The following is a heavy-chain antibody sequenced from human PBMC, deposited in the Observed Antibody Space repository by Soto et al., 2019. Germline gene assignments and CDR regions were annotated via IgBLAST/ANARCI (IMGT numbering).Heavy chain of an antibody. J-gene: IGHJ4*02. D-gene: IGHD5-18*01. CDR2: INSGSTAI. V-gene: IGHV3-48*04. CDR3: ARDPWIQLPPWVDFDY. Sequence: PGGSLRLSCVASGFSFSGYSMNWVRQAPGKGLQWVSFINSGSTAIYYADSVKGRFTISRDNAKNSLYLQMNSLRAEDTAVYYCARDPWIQLPPWVDFDYWGQGTLVTVSS. CDR1: GFSFSGYS.